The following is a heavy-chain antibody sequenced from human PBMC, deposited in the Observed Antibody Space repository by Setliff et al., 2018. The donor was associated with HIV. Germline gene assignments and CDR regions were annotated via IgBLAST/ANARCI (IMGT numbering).Heavy chain of an antibody. CDR3: ARDGTTLLAAMDV. D-gene: IGHD1-7*01. CDR1: GFPVSSNY. V-gene: IGHV3-53*04. Sequence: GGSLRLSCAASGFPVSSNYMSWVRQAPGKGLEWVSTIYNGGSTYYADSVEGRFTISRHSSKNTLYLQMNSLRTEDTAVYYCARDGTTLLAAMDVWGKGTTVTVSS. J-gene: IGHJ6*03. CDR2: IYNGGST.